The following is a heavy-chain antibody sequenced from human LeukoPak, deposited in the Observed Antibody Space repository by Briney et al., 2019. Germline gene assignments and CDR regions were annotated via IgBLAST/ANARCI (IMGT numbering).Heavy chain of an antibody. CDR1: GGSISSSSYY. J-gene: IGHJ4*02. CDR2: IYYSGST. CDR3: ARPWGAKPMEPFDY. D-gene: IGHD3-16*01. V-gene: IGHV4-39*01. Sequence: SETLSLTCTVSGGSISSSSYYWGWIRQPPGKGLEWIGSIYYSGSTYYNPSLESRVTISVDTSKNQFSLKLSSVTAADTAVYYCARPWGAKPMEPFDYWGQGTLVTVSS.